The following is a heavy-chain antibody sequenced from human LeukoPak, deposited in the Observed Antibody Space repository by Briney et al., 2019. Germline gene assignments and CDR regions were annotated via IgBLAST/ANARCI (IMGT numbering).Heavy chain of an antibody. D-gene: IGHD5-24*01. J-gene: IGHJ4*02. Sequence: SQTLSLTCTVCGDSISRRNYYWSWLRPPAGQEREGIGHIYTSTSNNYNPSLKIRVSISLDTSKNQFSLNLNSVTAADTAVYYCAREYKNYPWRFDYWGQGALFTVSS. V-gene: IGHV4-61*09. CDR3: AREYKNYPWRFDY. CDR2: IYTSTSN. CDR1: GDSISRRNYY.